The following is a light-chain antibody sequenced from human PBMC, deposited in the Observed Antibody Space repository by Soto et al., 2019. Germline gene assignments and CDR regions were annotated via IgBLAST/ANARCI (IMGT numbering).Light chain of an antibody. V-gene: IGKV3-20*01. CDR3: QQYGNSPIT. CDR1: ERIYSAY. J-gene: IGKJ5*01. Sequence: EIVWIQSPTTLYLSPGERATLSCMPSERIYSAYLGWYQQKPGQAPRLLIYGTSSRATGIPDRFSGSGSGTDFTLTMSRLEPEDFAVYYCQQYGNSPITFGQGTRLEIK. CDR2: GTS.